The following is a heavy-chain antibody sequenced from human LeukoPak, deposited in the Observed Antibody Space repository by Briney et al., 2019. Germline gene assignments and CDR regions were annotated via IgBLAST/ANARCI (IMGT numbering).Heavy chain of an antibody. J-gene: IGHJ4*02. Sequence: KPSETLSLTCTVYGGSFSGYYWSWIRQPPGKGLEWIGEINHSGSTNYNPSLKSQVTISVDTSKNQFSLKLSSVTAADTAVYYCARGLGGIAVAGAGYYWGQGTLVTVSS. CDR1: GGSFSGYY. D-gene: IGHD6-19*01. CDR3: ARGLGGIAVAGAGYY. V-gene: IGHV4-34*01. CDR2: INHSGST.